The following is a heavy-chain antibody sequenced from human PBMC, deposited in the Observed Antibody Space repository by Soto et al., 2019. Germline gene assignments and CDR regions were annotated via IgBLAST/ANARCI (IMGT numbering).Heavy chain of an antibody. CDR2: ISYDGSSK. V-gene: IGHV3-30-3*01. Sequence: GGSLRLSCATSGFTFNNYAMHWVRQAPGKGLEWMAFISYDGSSKYYADSVTGRFTISRDNSRNTLYLQMNSLRAEDTAVYYCARGDGYIYGNTFDSWGQGTLVTVSS. CDR3: ARGDGYIYGNTFDS. D-gene: IGHD5-18*01. CDR1: GFTFNNYA. J-gene: IGHJ4*02.